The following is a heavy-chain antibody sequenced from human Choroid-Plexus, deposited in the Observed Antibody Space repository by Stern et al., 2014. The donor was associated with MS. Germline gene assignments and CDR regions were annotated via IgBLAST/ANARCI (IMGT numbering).Heavy chain of an antibody. Sequence: VQLLESGGGVVQPGRPLRLSCVASGFTLGSCAMHWVRQAPGKGLEWVAVVSYDGSNKYYADSVKGRFTISRDNSQNTLYMQMSSLRPEDTAVYYCAKDRQYLTYFFDHWGQGSLVTVSS. CDR3: AKDRQYLTYFFDH. V-gene: IGHV3-30*18. CDR2: VSYDGSNK. CDR1: GFTLGSCA. D-gene: IGHD2/OR15-2a*01. J-gene: IGHJ5*02.